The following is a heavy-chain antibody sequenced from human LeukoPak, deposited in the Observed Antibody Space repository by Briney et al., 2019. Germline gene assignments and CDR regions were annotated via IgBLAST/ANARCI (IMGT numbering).Heavy chain of an antibody. CDR2: IYTSGST. J-gene: IGHJ3*02. V-gene: IGHV4-4*07. CDR1: GGSISSYY. CDR3: ALGGQLVRDDAFDI. Sequence: SETLSLTWTVSGGSISSYYWSWIRQPAGKGLEWIGRIYTSGSTNYNPSLKSRVTMSVDTSKNQFSLKLSSVTAAGTAVYYCALGGQLVRDDAFDIWGQGTMVTVSS. D-gene: IGHD6-6*01.